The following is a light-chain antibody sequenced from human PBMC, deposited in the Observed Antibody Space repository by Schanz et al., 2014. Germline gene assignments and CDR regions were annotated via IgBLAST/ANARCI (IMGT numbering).Light chain of an antibody. V-gene: IGKV3-20*01. J-gene: IGKJ1*01. CDR2: GAS. Sequence: EIVLTQSPGMLSLSPGERATLSCRASQSVSSSYLAWYQQKPGQAPRLLIYGASSRATGIPDRFSGSGSGTDFTLTISRLEPEDFAVYYCQQSGTSPLWTFGQGTKVEIK. CDR1: QSVSSSY. CDR3: QQSGTSPLWT.